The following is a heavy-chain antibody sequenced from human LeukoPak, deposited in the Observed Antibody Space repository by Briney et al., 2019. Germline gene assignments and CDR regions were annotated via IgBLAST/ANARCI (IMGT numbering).Heavy chain of an antibody. V-gene: IGHV3-74*01. CDR1: GFTFSSYW. J-gene: IGHJ3*02. D-gene: IGHD5-24*01. CDR2: INSDGSST. Sequence: GGSLRLSCAASGFTFSSYWMHWVRQAPGKGLVWVSRINSDGSSTSYADSVKGRFTISRDNAKNTLYLQMNSLRAEDTAVYYCAKSRRDGYNKDAFDIWGQGTMVTVSS. CDR3: AKSRRDGYNKDAFDI.